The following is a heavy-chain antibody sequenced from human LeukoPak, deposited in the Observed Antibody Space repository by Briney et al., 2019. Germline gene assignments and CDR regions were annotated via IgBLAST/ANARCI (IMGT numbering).Heavy chain of an antibody. CDR3: ARDPMYSGSYYAFDI. J-gene: IGHJ3*02. Sequence: TGGSLRLSCAASGFTFSSYAMSWVRQAPGKGLEWVSDISGSGGTTYYADSVRGRFTISRDNSKNTLYLQMSSLRADDTAVYYCARDPMYSGSYYAFDIWGQGTMVTVSS. V-gene: IGHV3-23*01. CDR2: ISGSGGTT. D-gene: IGHD1-26*01. CDR1: GFTFSSYA.